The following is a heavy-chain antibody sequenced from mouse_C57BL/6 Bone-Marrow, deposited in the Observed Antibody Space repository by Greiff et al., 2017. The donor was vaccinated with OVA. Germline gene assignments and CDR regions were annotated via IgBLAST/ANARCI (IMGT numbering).Heavy chain of an antibody. Sequence: VQRVESGAELVKPGASVKISCKASGYTFSTYWMNWVKQRPGKGLEWIGQIYPGDGDTNYNGKFKGKATLTADKSSSTAYMQLSSLTSADSAVYFCARGAYWGQGTLVTVSS. CDR1: GYTFSTYW. CDR2: IYPGDGDT. V-gene: IGHV1-80*01. J-gene: IGHJ3*01. CDR3: ARGAY.